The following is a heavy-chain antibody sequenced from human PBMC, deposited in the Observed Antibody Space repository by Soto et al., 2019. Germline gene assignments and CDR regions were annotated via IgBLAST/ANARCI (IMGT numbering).Heavy chain of an antibody. J-gene: IGHJ6*03. CDR2: ISGSGGST. V-gene: IGHV3-23*01. Sequence: PGGSLRLSCAASGFTFSSYAMSWVRQAPGKGLEWVSAISGSGGSTYYADSVKGRFTISRDNSKNTLYLQMNSLRAEDTAVYYCAKGGGYCTNGVCSGAYYYYYYMDVWGKGTTVTVSS. CDR3: AKGGGYCTNGVCSGAYYYYYYMDV. D-gene: IGHD2-8*01. CDR1: GFTFSSYA.